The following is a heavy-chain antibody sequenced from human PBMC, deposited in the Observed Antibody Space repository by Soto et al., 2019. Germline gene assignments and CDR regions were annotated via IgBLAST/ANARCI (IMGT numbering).Heavy chain of an antibody. J-gene: IGHJ4*02. CDR3: GKVMTDYSKAVGDD. D-gene: IGHD4-4*01. V-gene: IGHV3-23*01. Sequence: GGSLRLSCATSGFTFASYAMTWVRQAPGKGLEWVSSITTGGINTHYADFVRGRFTISRDNSKNTVYLEMKTLSAEDTAVYYCGKVMTDYSKAVGDDWGQGTLVTV. CDR2: ITTGGINT. CDR1: GFTFASYA.